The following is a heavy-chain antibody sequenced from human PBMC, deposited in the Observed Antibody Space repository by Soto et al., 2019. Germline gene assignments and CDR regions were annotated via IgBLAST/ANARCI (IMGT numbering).Heavy chain of an antibody. Sequence: SETLSLTCTVSGGSIRGYSWSWIRQPPGKGLEWIGYVYYSGGTNYSPSFKDRVTISVDTTENQFSLKVNSVTAADMAVYYCAREETPVSPHYFYYGLDAWGQGTTVTVSS. CDR1: GGSIRGYS. CDR3: AREETPVSPHYFYYGLDA. D-gene: IGHD4-17*01. V-gene: IGHV4-59*01. CDR2: VYYSGGT. J-gene: IGHJ6*02.